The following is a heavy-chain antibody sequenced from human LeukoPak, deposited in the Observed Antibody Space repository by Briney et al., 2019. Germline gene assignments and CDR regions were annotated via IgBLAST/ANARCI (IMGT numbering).Heavy chain of an antibody. J-gene: IGHJ3*02. D-gene: IGHD3-3*01. CDR1: GYTFTGYY. CDR3: ARSIFGVVIKAFDI. CDR2: INPNSGGT. Sequence: ASVKVSCKASGYTFTGYYMHWVRQAPGQGLEWMGWINPNSGGTNYAQKFQGRVTMTRDTSISTAYMEPSRLRSDDTAVYYCARSIFGVVIKAFDIWGQGTMVTVSS. V-gene: IGHV1-2*02.